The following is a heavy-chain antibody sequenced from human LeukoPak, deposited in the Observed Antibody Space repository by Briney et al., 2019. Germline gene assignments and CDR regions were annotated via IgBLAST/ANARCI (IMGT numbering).Heavy chain of an antibody. V-gene: IGHV3-66*01. CDR2: IYSGGGT. CDR3: ACSGPYSNGGVIKDY. Sequence: PGGSLRLSCAASGFTVSSKYMSWVRQAPGRGLEWVSVIYSGGGTSYADSVKGRFTISRDTSKNTLYLQMNSLRADDTAGYYCACSGPYSNGGVIKDYWGQGTLVTVSS. D-gene: IGHD6-19*01. CDR1: GFTVSSKY. J-gene: IGHJ4*02.